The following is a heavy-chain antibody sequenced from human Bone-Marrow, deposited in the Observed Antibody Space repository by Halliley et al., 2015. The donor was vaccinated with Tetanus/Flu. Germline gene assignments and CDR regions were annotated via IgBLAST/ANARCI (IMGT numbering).Heavy chain of an antibody. CDR3: ARRYDRSGYYENWFDS. V-gene: IGHV4-61*01. CDR2: VYFSGST. Sequence: TLSLTCTVSGGSVSSGTFYWNWIRQSPGKGLEWLGYVYFSGSTNYNPSLKSRVTVSVDTANNQFSLSLKSVTAADTAVYYCARRYDRSGYYENWFDSWGQGTLVTVSS. J-gene: IGHJ5*01. D-gene: IGHD3-22*01. CDR1: GGSVSSGTFY.